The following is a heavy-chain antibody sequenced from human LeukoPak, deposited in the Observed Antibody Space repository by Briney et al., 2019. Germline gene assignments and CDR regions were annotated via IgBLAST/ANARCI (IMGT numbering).Heavy chain of an antibody. CDR3: IADTAGDLAF. D-gene: IGHD3-16*01. Sequence: GGSLRLSCAASGFTFNNYALHWVRQAPGKGLEWVSGILSNSAAIGYGDSVKGRFTISRDAATNSLYLQMNSLKIEDTALYYCIADTAGDLAFWGQGTLVIVSS. CDR2: ILSNSAAI. CDR1: GFTFNNYA. J-gene: IGHJ4*02. V-gene: IGHV3-9*01.